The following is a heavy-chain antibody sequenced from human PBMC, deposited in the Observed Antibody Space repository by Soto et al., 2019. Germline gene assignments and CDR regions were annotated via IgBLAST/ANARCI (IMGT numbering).Heavy chain of an antibody. J-gene: IGHJ6*02. CDR3: AKDFLLDWRRDYSNGMDV. CDR1: GFIFSSYA. V-gene: IGHV3-23*01. Sequence: GGSLRLSCAASGFIFSSYAMSWVRQAPGKGPEWVSSISGSGVNTFYADSVKGRFTISRDNSKNMLYLQMSSLRAEDTALYYCAKDFLLDWRRDYSNGMDVWGQGTLVTVSS. D-gene: IGHD1-1*01. CDR2: ISGSGVNT.